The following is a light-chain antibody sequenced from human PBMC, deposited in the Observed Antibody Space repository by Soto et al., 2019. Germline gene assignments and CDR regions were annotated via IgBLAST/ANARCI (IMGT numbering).Light chain of an antibody. Sequence: DIQMTQSPSTLSAFVGDRVTITCRASQGIRNWLAWYQQKPGTAPKILIYDASTLDSGVPSRFRGSGSGTEFTLTISRLQPEDFATYYCQQYETNPKTFGQGTKVEI. CDR1: QGIRNW. CDR2: DAS. CDR3: QQYETNPKT. J-gene: IGKJ1*01. V-gene: IGKV1-5*01.